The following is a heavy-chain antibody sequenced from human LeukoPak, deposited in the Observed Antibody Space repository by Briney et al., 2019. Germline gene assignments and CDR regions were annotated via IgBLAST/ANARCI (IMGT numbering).Heavy chain of an antibody. J-gene: IGHJ3*02. D-gene: IGHD4-17*01. CDR3: ARKSTVTTGNAFDI. V-gene: IGHV4-39*01. CDR1: GGSVSSGAFY. Sequence: SETLSLTCAVSGGSVSSGAFYWGWVRQPPGKGLEWIGNIYFTGSTYYNPSLKSRVTISVDTSKNQFSLKLSSVTAADTSMYFCARKSTVTTGNAFDIWGQGTMVTVSS. CDR2: IYFTGST.